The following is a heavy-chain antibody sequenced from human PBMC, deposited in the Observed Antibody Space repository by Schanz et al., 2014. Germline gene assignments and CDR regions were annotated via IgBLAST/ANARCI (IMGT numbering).Heavy chain of an antibody. J-gene: IGHJ6*02. Sequence: QVQLVQSGAEVKKPGSSVKVSCKSSGGTFSSYTISWVRQATGQGLEWMGWMNPNSGNTGYAQKFQGRVTMTTDTSTSTAYMELRSLRSDDTAVYYCARVQDDILTGSEYYYGMDVWGQGTTVTVSS. CDR2: MNPNSGNT. D-gene: IGHD3-9*01. V-gene: IGHV1-8*02. CDR3: ARVQDDILTGSEYYYGMDV. CDR1: GGTFSSYT.